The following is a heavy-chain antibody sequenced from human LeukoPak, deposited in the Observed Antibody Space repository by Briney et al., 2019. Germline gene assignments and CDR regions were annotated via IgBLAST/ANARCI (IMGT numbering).Heavy chain of an antibody. D-gene: IGHD5-18*01. J-gene: IGHJ4*02. CDR2: IIPIFGTA. V-gene: IGHV1-69*13. CDR1: GGTFSSYA. Sequence: SVKVSCKASGGTFSSYAISWVRQAPGQGLEWMGGIIPIFGTANYAQKFQGRVTITADESTSTAYMELSSLRSEDTAVYYCARGDTAKARFDYWGQGTLVTVSS. CDR3: ARGDTAKARFDY.